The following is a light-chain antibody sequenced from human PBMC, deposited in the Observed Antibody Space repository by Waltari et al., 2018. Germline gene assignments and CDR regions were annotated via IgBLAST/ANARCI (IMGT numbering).Light chain of an antibody. CDR3: QQSYSTPRT. CDR2: GAS. CDR1: QNIITY. J-gene: IGKJ1*01. V-gene: IGKV1-39*01. Sequence: DILLTQSPSSLSASVGDRVTITCRASQNIITYLNWYQHKPWKAPKLLIYGASTLQNGVPSRFIGFGSGTDFTLTLTGLQPGDIATYYCQQSYSTPRTFGQGTKVELK.